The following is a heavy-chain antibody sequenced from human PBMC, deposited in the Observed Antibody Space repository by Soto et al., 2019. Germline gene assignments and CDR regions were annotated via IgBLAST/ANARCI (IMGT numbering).Heavy chain of an antibody. D-gene: IGHD6-13*01. Sequence: ASVKVSCKASGYTFTSYGIHWVRQAPGQRLEWMGWINAANGDTKYSPKFQGRVTITRDTSASTAYMELSSLRSEDTAVYYCVRRHVSATGIDWFDPWGQGTLVPVSS. CDR2: INAANGDT. V-gene: IGHV1-3*01. CDR3: VRRHVSATGIDWFDP. CDR1: GYTFTSYG. J-gene: IGHJ5*02.